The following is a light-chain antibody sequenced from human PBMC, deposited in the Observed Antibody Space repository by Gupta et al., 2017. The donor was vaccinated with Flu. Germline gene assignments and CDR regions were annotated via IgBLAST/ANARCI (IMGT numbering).Light chain of an antibody. CDR2: DAS. Sequence: DIQMTQFPFSLSASVGDRVTITCQASQEISNYLNWYQQKPGKAPKLLIYDASNLETGVPSRFSGSGSGTDFTFTISSLQPEDIATYYCQQYDNLPLTFGGGTKVEIK. V-gene: IGKV1-33*01. CDR3: QQYDNLPLT. J-gene: IGKJ4*01. CDR1: QEISNY.